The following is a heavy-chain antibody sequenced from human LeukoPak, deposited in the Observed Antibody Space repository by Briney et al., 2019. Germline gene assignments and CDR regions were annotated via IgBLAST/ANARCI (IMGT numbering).Heavy chain of an antibody. CDR1: HYSISSGYY. CDR2: IYRNGST. CDR3: AHGSMYQLDY. V-gene: IGHV4-38-2*02. J-gene: IGHJ4*02. Sequence: PSETLSLTCTVSHYSISSGYYWGWIRQPPGKGLEWIGTIYRNGSTYFNPSLKSRVTISVDTSKNQFSLKLSSVTAADTAVYYCAHGSMYQLDYWGQGTLVTVSS. D-gene: IGHD2-2*01.